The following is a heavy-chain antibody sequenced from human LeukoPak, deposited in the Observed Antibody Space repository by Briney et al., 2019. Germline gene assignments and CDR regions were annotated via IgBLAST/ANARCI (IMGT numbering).Heavy chain of an antibody. V-gene: IGHV4-34*01. CDR2: INHSGST. J-gene: IGHJ4*02. Sequence: KPSETLSLTCAVYGGSFSGYYWSWIRQPPGKGLEWIGEINHSGSTNYNPSLKSRVTISVDTSKNQFSLKLSSVTAADTAVYYCARGDRYYYGSGSYSPFDYWGQGTLVTVSS. CDR3: ARGDRYYYGSGSYSPFDY. D-gene: IGHD3-10*01. CDR1: GGSFSGYY.